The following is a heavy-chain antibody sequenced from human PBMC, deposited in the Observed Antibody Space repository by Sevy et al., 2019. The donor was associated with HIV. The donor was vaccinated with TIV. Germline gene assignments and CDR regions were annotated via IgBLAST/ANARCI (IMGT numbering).Heavy chain of an antibody. J-gene: IGHJ4*02. CDR3: TTDGGGYNYGYSFDY. Sequence: GGSLRLSCAASGFTFSNAWMNWDHQAPGKGLEWVGRIKSKTDGGTTDNAAPVKGRFTISRDDSKNTLYLQMNSLKTEDTAVYYCTTDGGGYNYGYSFDYWGQGTLVTVSS. CDR2: IKSKTDGGTT. V-gene: IGHV3-15*07. D-gene: IGHD5-18*01. CDR1: GFTFSNAW.